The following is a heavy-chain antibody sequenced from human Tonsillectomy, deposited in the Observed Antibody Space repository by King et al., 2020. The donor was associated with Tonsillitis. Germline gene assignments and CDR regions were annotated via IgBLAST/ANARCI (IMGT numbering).Heavy chain of an antibody. J-gene: IGHJ4*02. CDR1: GYTFTRYA. D-gene: IGHD3-22*01. V-gene: IGHV1-3*01. CDR2: INAGNGNT. Sequence: VQLVQSGAEVKKPGASVKVSCKASGYTFTRYAMHWVRQAPGQRLEWMGWINAGNGNTKYSQKFQGRVTITRDTSASTAYMELSSLRSEDTAVYYCARDYYDSSGYFYFDYWGQGTLVTVSS. CDR3: ARDYYDSSGYFYFDY.